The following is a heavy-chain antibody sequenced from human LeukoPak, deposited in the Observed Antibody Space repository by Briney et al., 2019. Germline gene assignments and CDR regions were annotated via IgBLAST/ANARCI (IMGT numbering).Heavy chain of an antibody. J-gene: IGHJ4*02. Sequence: GGSLRLSCAASGVTFSSYAMSWVRQAPGKRLEWVSAISGSGGSTYYADSVKGRFTISRDNSKNTLYLQMNSLRAEDTAVYYCAKDPSSEYYYGSSDLGYFDYWGQGTLVTVSS. D-gene: IGHD3-22*01. CDR1: GVTFSSYA. CDR3: AKDPSSEYYYGSSDLGYFDY. CDR2: ISGSGGST. V-gene: IGHV3-23*01.